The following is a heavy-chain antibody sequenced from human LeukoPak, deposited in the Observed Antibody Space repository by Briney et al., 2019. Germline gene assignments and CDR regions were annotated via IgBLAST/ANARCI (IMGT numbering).Heavy chain of an antibody. CDR3: ARYHPSSGRAFDY. D-gene: IGHD3-10*01. V-gene: IGHV1-69*04. J-gene: IGHJ4*02. CDR2: IIPILGIA. CDR1: GGTFRSNA. Sequence: SVKVSCKASGGTFRSNAISWVRQAPGQGLEWMGRIIPILGIASFAQKFQGRVTITADKSTSTAYMELRSLRSDDTAVYYCARYHPSSGRAFDYWGQGTLVTVSS.